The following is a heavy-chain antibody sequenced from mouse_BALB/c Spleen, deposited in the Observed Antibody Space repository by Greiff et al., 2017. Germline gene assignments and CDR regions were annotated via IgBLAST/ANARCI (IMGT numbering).Heavy chain of an antibody. CDR3: ARHEGYGNRDAMDY. CDR2: ISSGGSYT. D-gene: IGHD2-1*01. CDR1: GFTFSSYA. V-gene: IGHV5-9-3*01. Sequence: EVQVVESGGGLVKPGGSLKLSCAASGFTFSSYAMSWVRQTPEKRLEWVATISSGGSYTYYPDSVKGRFTISRDNAKNTLYLQMSSLRSEDTAMYYCARHEGYGNRDAMDYWGQGTSVTVSS. J-gene: IGHJ4*01.